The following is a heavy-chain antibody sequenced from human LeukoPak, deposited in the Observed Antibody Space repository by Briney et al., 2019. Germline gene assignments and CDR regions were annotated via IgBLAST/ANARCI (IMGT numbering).Heavy chain of an antibody. J-gene: IGHJ4*02. V-gene: IGHV4-59*01. Sequence: SETLSLTCTVSGGSISSYYWSRIRQSPGKGLEWIGYIYYSGSTNYNPSLKSRVTISVDTSKNQFSLKLSSVTAADTAVYYCAGGADSSGYYYDLDYWGQGTLVTVSS. CDR2: IYYSGST. CDR1: GGSISSYY. CDR3: AGGADSSGYYYDLDY. D-gene: IGHD3-22*01.